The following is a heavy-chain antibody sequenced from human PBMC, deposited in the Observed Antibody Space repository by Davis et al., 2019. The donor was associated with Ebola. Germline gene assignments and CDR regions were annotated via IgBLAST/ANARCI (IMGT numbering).Heavy chain of an antibody. CDR1: GYSFSNYW. Sequence: ESLKISCKGSGYSFSNYWVGWVRQMPGKGLEWMGIIYPGDSDTRYSPSLQGQVTISADKSISTAYLQWSSLEASDTALYYCARGYWHFDLWGRGTLVTVSS. CDR2: IYPGDSDT. CDR3: ARGYWHFDL. V-gene: IGHV5-51*01. J-gene: IGHJ2*01.